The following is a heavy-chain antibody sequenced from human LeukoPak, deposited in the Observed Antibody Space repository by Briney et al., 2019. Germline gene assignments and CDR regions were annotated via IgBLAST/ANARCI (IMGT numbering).Heavy chain of an antibody. CDR2: IYYSGST. CDR3: ARGGWEYYDFWSGYYYFDY. J-gene: IGHJ4*02. CDR1: GGSVSSGSYY. D-gene: IGHD3-3*01. V-gene: IGHV4-61*01. Sequence: SETLSLTCTVSGGSVSSGSYYWRCIRQPPGKGLEWSVYIYYSGSTNYNPSLKSRVTISVDTSKNQFSLKLSSVTAADTAVYYCARGGWEYYDFWSGYYYFDYWGQGTLVTVSS.